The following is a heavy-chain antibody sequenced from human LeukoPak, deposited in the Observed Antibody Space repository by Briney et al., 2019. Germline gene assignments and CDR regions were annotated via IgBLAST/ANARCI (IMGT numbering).Heavy chain of an antibody. Sequence: SQTLSLTCTVSGGSISSGGYYWSWIRQHPGKGLEWIGYIYYSGSTYYNPSLKSRVTISVDTSKNQFSLKLSSVTAADTAVYYRARDRGDYYGSPNWFDPWGQGTLVTVSS. CDR1: GGSISSGGYY. J-gene: IGHJ5*02. CDR2: IYYSGST. V-gene: IGHV4-31*03. CDR3: ARDRGDYYGSPNWFDP. D-gene: IGHD3-10*01.